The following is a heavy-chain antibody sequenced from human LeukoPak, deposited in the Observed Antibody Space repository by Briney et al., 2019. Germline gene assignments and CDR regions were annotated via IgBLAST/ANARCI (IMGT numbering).Heavy chain of an antibody. CDR1: GYSISSGYY. J-gene: IGHJ4*01. Sequence: SETLSLTCTVSGYSISSGYYWGWIRQPPGKGLEWIGSIYHSGSTYYNPSLKSRVTISVDTSKNQFSLKLSSVTAADTAVYYCARDPPGGSSRYPYYFDYWGQGTLVTGSS. CDR2: IYHSGST. V-gene: IGHV4-38-2*02. CDR3: ARDPPGGSSRYPYYFDY. D-gene: IGHD6-13*01.